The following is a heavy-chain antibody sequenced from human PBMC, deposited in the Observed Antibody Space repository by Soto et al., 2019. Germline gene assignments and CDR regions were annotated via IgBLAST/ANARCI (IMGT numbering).Heavy chain of an antibody. J-gene: IGHJ4*02. D-gene: IGHD2-15*01. CDR3: ARVGGGNYCSGGSCYFF. V-gene: IGHV1-69*13. CDR2: IIPIFGTA. Sequence: AASVKVSFKASGGTFSSYAISWVRQAPGQGLEWMGGIIPIFGTANYAQKFQGRVTITADESTSTAYMELSSLRSEDTAVYYCARVGGGNYCSGGSCYFFWGQGTLVTVSS. CDR1: GGTFSSYA.